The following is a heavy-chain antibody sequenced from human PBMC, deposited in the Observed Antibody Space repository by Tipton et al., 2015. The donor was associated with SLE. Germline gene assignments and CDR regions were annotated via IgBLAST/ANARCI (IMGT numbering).Heavy chain of an antibody. CDR1: GGSISSGSYY. Sequence: TLSLTCTVSGGSISSGSYYWSWIRQPAGKGLEWIGYIYTGGSTNYNPSLKSRVTISVDTSKNQFSLKLSSVTAADTAVYYCARDRDYFYDSSGFDYWGQGTLVTISS. D-gene: IGHD3-22*01. CDR3: ARDRDYFYDSSGFDY. J-gene: IGHJ4*02. CDR2: IYTGGST. V-gene: IGHV4-61*09.